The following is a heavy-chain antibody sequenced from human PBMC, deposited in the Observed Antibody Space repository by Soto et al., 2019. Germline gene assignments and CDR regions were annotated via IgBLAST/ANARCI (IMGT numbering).Heavy chain of an antibody. D-gene: IGHD2-15*01. CDR2: ISWNSGSI. V-gene: IGHV3-9*01. CDR3: AKGDCSGGSCYFSAFDS. J-gene: IGHJ3*02. CDR1: GFTFDDYA. Sequence: GGSLRLSCAASGFTFDDYAMHWVRQGPGKGLEWVSGISWNSGSIGYADSVKGRFTISRDNAKNSLYLQMNSLRAEDTALYFCAKGDCSGGSCYFSAFDSWGQGTMVTVAS.